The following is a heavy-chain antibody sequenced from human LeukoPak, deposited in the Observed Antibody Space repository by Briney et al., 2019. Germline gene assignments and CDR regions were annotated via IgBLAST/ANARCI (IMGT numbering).Heavy chain of an antibody. CDR3: ARGESGQLDPYYYYGMDV. CDR1: GFTFSSYW. CDR2: IKQDGSEK. V-gene: IGHV3-7*01. J-gene: IGHJ6*02. D-gene: IGHD6-13*01. Sequence: PGGSLRLSCAASGFTFSSYWMSWVRQAPGKGLEWVANIKQDGSEKYYVDSVKGRFTISRDNAKNSLYLQMNSLRAEDTAVYYCARGESGQLDPYYYYGMDVWGQGTTVTVSS.